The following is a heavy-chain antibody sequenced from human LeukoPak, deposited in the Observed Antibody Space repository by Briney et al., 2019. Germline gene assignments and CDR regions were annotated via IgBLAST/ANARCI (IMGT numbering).Heavy chain of an antibody. CDR1: GGSISSGGYY. J-gene: IGHJ4*02. CDR2: INHSGST. V-gene: IGHV4-39*07. Sequence: SETLSLTCTVSGGSISSGGYYWSWIRQPPGKGLEWIGEINHSGSTNYNPSLKGRVTISVDTSKNQFSLKLSSVTAADTAVYYCARGYYSNYWGQGTLVTVSS. D-gene: IGHD4-11*01. CDR3: ARGYYSNY.